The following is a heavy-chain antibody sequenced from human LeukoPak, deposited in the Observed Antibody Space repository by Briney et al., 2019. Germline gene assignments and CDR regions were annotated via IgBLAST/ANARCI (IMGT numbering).Heavy chain of an antibody. D-gene: IGHD1-1*01. CDR1: GLTVSSNY. J-gene: IGHJ4*02. CDR3: ARSTPPIGRSTYYFDY. V-gene: IGHV3-53*01. CDR2: IYSSGTT. Sequence: PGGSLRLSCVASGLTVSSNYMSWVRQAPGKGLEWVSVIYSSGTTYYSDSVKGRFTISRDNSKNTLYLQMNSLRAEDTAVYYCARSTPPIGRSTYYFDYWGQGTLVTVSS.